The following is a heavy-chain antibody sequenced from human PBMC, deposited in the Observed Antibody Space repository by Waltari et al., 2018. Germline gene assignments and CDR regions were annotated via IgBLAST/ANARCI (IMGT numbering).Heavy chain of an antibody. J-gene: IGHJ6*03. CDR1: GGTFSSYA. CDR3: AGEGYQLLGHFGNYYYYMDV. D-gene: IGHD2-2*01. Sequence: QVQLVQSGAEVKKPGSSVKVSCKASGGTFSSYAISWVRQATGQGLEWMGGIIPILGIANYAQKFQGRVTITADESTSTAYVELSSLRSEDTAVYYCAGEGYQLLGHFGNYYYYMDVWGKGTTVTVSS. V-gene: IGHV1-69*04. CDR2: IIPILGIA.